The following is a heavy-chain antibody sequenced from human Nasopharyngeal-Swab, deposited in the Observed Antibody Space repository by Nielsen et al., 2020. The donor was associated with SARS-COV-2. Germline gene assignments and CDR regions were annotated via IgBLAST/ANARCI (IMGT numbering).Heavy chain of an antibody. D-gene: IGHD2-2*01. J-gene: IGHJ5*02. V-gene: IGHV1-18*01. CDR2: ISVYNADR. Sequence: ASVKVSCKASGYSFRSYGINWVQQAPGQGLEWMGWISVYNADRNYAEKFQGRVSMTTDTSTTTAYMELRSLTSDDTAVYYCAREAYCSGTSCEGRWFDPWGQGTLVTVSS. CDR3: AREAYCSGTSCEGRWFDP. CDR1: GYSFRSYG.